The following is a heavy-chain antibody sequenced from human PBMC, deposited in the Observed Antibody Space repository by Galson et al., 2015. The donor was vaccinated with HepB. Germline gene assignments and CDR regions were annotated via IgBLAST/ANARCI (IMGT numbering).Heavy chain of an antibody. V-gene: IGHV3-33*01. Sequence: SLRLSCAASGFTSSNYGMHWVRQAPGKGLEWVAVIWFDGSNKDCLDSVRGRFTISRDNSKNMLFLEMNSLRDEDTATYYCARSHSSSGGDGFDIWGQGPRVTASS. D-gene: IGHD6-13*01. CDR1: GFTSSNYG. CDR3: ARSHSSSGGDGFDI. CDR2: IWFDGSNK. J-gene: IGHJ3*02.